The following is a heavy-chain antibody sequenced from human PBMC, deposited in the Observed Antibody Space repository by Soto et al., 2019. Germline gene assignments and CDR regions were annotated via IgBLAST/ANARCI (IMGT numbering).Heavy chain of an antibody. D-gene: IGHD5-18*01. V-gene: IGHV4-31*03. J-gene: IGHJ4*02. CDR1: GGSFNSDGYY. CDR3: ARGSRDTALALPRFDF. CDR2: IYSSGTT. Sequence: QVQLQESGPGLVKPSQTLSLTGTVSGGSFNSDGYYWSWIRQHPEKGLEWIGYIYSSGTTYYNPSVRSRISISMDTSKNQFSLELTSVTAADTAVYFCARGSRDTALALPRFDFWGQGTLVTVSS.